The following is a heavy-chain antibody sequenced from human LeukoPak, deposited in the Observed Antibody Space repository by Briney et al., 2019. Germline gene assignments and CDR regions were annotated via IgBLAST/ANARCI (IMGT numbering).Heavy chain of an antibody. CDR1: GFTFDDYA. Sequence: GGSLRLSCAASGFTFDDYAMHWARQAPGKGLEWVSGISWNSGSIGYADSVKGRFTISRDNAKNSLYLQMNSLRAEDTALYYCAKDNGGSFDYWGQGTLVTVSS. D-gene: IGHD1-26*01. J-gene: IGHJ4*02. V-gene: IGHV3-9*01. CDR3: AKDNGGSFDY. CDR2: ISWNSGSI.